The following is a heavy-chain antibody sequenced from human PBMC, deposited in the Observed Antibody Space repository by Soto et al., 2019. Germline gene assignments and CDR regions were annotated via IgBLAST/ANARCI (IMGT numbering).Heavy chain of an antibody. J-gene: IGHJ3*02. CDR2: IYPGDSDT. D-gene: IGHD3-10*01. CDR3: ASTLTYYYGSGSYPHAFDI. Sequence: GESLKISCKGSGCSFTSYWIGWVRQMPGKGLEWMGIIYPGDSDTRYSPSFQGQVTISANKSISTAYLQWSSLKASDTAMYYCASTLTYYYGSGSYPHAFDIWGQGTMVTVSS. V-gene: IGHV5-51*01. CDR1: GCSFTSYW.